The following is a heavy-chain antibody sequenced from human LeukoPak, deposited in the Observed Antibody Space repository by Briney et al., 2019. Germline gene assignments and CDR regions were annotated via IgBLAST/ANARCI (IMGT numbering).Heavy chain of an antibody. CDR2: ISYDGSNK. J-gene: IGHJ3*02. CDR3: ASLYTMVRGGLDAFDI. CDR1: GFTFSSYG. Sequence: GGSLRLSCAASGFTFSSYGMHWVRQAPGKGLEWVAVISYDGSNKYYADSVKGRFTFSRDNSKNTLYLQMNSLRAEDTAVYYCASLYTMVRGGLDAFDIWGQGTMVTVSS. D-gene: IGHD3-10*01. V-gene: IGHV3-30*03.